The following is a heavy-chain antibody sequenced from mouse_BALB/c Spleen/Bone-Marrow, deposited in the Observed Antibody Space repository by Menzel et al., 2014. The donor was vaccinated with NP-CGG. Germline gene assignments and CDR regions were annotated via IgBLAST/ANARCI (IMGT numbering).Heavy chain of an antibody. J-gene: IGHJ3*01. Sequence: EVMLVESGGNLVKSGGSLKLSCAASGFTFSSYGMSWVRQTPEKRLEWVATISGGGSYTFYPDSVKGRFTISRDNAKNNLYLQLSSLRSEDTALYYCARHAYYDQTEVSFVYWGQGTLVTVPA. CDR2: ISGGGSYT. CDR1: GFTFSSYG. CDR3: ARHAYYDQTEVSFVY. D-gene: IGHD2-4*01. V-gene: IGHV5-9-2*01.